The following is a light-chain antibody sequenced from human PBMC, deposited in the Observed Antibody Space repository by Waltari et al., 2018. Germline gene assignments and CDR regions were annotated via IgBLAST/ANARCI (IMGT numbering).Light chain of an antibody. V-gene: IGLV3-21*04. J-gene: IGLJ3*02. CDR1: NIGSKS. CDR3: QVWDSSSDLWV. CDR2: YDS. Sequence: SYVLTQPPSVSVAPGKTARITCGGNNIGSKSVHWYQQKPGQAPVLVIYYDSDRPSGSPERFPGPKSVKPATLTNSGVEAGDEADYYCQVWDSSSDLWVFGGGTKLTVL.